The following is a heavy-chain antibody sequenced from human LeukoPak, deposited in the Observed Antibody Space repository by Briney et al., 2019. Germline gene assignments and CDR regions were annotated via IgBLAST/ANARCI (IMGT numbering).Heavy chain of an antibody. CDR1: GGSISSGSYY. V-gene: IGHV4-39*07. CDR2: IYYSGST. CDR3: ARDELAVAGVYFDY. Sequence: SETLSLTCTVSGGSISSGSYYWGWIRQPPGKGLEWIGSIYYSGSTYYNPSLKSRVTISVDTSKNQFSLKLSSVTAADTAVYYCARDELAVAGVYFDYWGQGTLVTVSP. J-gene: IGHJ4*02. D-gene: IGHD6-19*01.